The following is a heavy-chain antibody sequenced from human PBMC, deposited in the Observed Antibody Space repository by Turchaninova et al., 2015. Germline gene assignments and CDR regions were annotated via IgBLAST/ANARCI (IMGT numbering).Heavy chain of an antibody. CDR1: HYYISSGYY. Sequence: QVQLQGSGPGLVKTSETLSLPCAVFHYYISSGYYWGWLRQPPAKGLEWVVSIYHCVTTHDNPSLKRRVAMSADTSKNQFSLKLSSVTAADTAVYYCARLYAAMPSILIDYWGQGTLVTVSS. CDR2: IYHCVTT. V-gene: IGHV4-38-2*01. J-gene: IGHJ4*02. CDR3: ARLYAAMPSILIDY. D-gene: IGHD3-9*01.